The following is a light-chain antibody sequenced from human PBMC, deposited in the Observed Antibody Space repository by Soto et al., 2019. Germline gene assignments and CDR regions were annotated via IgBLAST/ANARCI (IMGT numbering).Light chain of an antibody. V-gene: IGKV3-20*01. CDR3: PQYDNLTFT. CDR2: DAS. CDR1: QSISSSY. J-gene: IGKJ5*01. Sequence: EGVLTQSPGILSLSPGERASLSCGASQSISSSYLAWYQQKLGQAPRLLIYDASSRETGIPERFFSTGAEPECTRPISRLEPEDVAVDYCPQYDNLTFTFGQGTRLEIK.